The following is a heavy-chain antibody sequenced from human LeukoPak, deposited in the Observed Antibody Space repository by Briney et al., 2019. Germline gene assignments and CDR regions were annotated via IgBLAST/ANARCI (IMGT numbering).Heavy chain of an antibody. V-gene: IGHV4-59*01. CDR2: IHYSGST. CDR3: ASDGVAGGFDY. J-gene: IGHJ4*02. D-gene: IGHD6-19*01. CDR1: GGSICSYY. Sequence: SETLSLTCTVSGGSICSYYWNWIRQAPGKGLEWIGYIHYSGSTNHNSSLKSRVTISVDTSKNQYSLKLSSVTAADTAVYYCASDGVAGGFDYWGQGTLVTVSS.